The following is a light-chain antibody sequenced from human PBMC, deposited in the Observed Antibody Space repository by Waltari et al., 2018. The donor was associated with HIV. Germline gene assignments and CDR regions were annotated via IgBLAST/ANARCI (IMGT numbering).Light chain of an antibody. V-gene: IGKV3-20*01. CDR2: GAS. CDR1: QSVSSSY. Sequence: EIVLTQSPGTLSLSPGERATLSCRASQSVSSSYLAWYQQKPGQAPRLLIYGASSRATGIPDRFSGSGSGTDFTLTISRLEPEDSAVYYCQQYGTFGPGTTVDI. CDR3: QQYGT. J-gene: IGKJ3*01.